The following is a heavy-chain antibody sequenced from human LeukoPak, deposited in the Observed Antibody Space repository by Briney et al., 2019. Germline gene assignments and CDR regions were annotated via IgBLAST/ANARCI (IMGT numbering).Heavy chain of an antibody. V-gene: IGHV3-48*03. Sequence: TGGSLRLSCVASGFTFSSYEMNWVRQAPGKGLEWVSYISSSGSTIYYADSVKGRFTISRDNAKNSLYLQMNSLRAEDTAVYYCARAQWLAPFDYWGQGTLVTVSS. J-gene: IGHJ4*02. CDR3: ARAQWLAPFDY. CDR2: ISSSGSTI. D-gene: IGHD6-19*01. CDR1: GFTFSSYE.